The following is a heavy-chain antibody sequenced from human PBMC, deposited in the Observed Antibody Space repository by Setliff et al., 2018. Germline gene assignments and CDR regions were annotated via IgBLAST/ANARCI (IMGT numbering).Heavy chain of an antibody. CDR2: VSYSGAT. D-gene: IGHD3-22*01. Sequence: LSLTCTVSGGSLSGASIVTWIRQPPGKGLEFIGYVSYSGATKYDPSLKSRVTMSVDTSKNQFYLKLRSVTASDTAMYYYARAPTEALYDSSGYYYLYYFDYWGQGTLVTVSS. J-gene: IGHJ4*02. CDR3: ARAPTEALYDSSGYYYLYYFDY. V-gene: IGHV4-61*08. CDR1: GGSLSGAS.